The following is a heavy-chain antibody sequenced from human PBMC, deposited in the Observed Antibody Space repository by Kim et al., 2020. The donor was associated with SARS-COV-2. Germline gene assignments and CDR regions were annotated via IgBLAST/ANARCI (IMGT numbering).Heavy chain of an antibody. CDR3: ARRGYSYYFDY. V-gene: IGHV4-34*01. D-gene: IGHD6-13*01. CDR1: GGSFSGYY. Sequence: SETLSLTCAVYGGSFSGYYWSWIRQPPGKGLEWIGEINHSGSTNYNPSLKSRVTISVDTSKNQFSLKLSSVTAADTAVYYCARRGYSYYFDYWGQGTLVT. J-gene: IGHJ4*02. CDR2: INHSGST.